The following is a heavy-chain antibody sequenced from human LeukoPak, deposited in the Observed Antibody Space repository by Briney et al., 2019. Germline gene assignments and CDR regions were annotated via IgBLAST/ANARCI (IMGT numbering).Heavy chain of an antibody. Sequence: GGSLRLSCAASGFTFSSYVMSWVRQAPGKGLEWVSAISGSGGSTYYADSVKGRFTISRDNSKNTLYLQMNSLRAEDTAVYYCANSGSYSPFDYWGQGTLVTVSS. J-gene: IGHJ4*02. CDR1: GFTFSSYV. CDR3: ANSGSYSPFDY. CDR2: ISGSGGST. V-gene: IGHV3-23*01. D-gene: IGHD1-26*01.